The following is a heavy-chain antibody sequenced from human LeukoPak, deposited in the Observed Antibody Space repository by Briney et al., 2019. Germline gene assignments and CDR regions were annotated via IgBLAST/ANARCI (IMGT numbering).Heavy chain of an antibody. CDR2: INWSSKMV. CDR3: AKGSLEMATVDFEF. V-gene: IGHV3-9*01. CDR1: GFDFGNNA. Sequence: GGSLRLSCAASGFDFGNNAMHWVRQAPGKGLQWVSGINWSSKMVAYAASVKGRFTISRDNAKNSLYLQMNSLTSEDTAFYFCAKGSLEMATVDFEFWGQGTLVTVSS. J-gene: IGHJ4*02. D-gene: IGHD5-24*01.